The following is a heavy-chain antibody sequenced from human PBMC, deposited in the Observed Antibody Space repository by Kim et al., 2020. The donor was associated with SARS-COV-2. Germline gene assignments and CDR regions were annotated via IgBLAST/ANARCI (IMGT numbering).Heavy chain of an antibody. J-gene: IGHJ5*02. V-gene: IGHV3-11*04. D-gene: IGHD2-2*01. Sequence: YADSVKSRFTISRDNAKNSLYLQMNSLRAEDTAVYYCAGDPGSQLNGFDPWGQGTLVTVSS. CDR3: AGDPGSQLNGFDP.